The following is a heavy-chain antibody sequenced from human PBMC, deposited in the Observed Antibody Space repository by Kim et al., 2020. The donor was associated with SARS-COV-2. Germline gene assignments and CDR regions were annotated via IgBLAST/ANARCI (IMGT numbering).Heavy chain of an antibody. CDR2: ISDDGSNK. Sequence: GGSLRLSCAASGFTFNTYGMHWVRQAPGKGLEWVAVISDDGSNKYYADSVKGRFTISRDNSKNTLYLQMNSLRIEDTAVYYCAKSFSGSYLGYDYWGQGTLAAVSS. V-gene: IGHV3-30*18. CDR3: AKSFSGSYLGYDY. CDR1: GFTFNTYG. J-gene: IGHJ4*02. D-gene: IGHD1-26*01.